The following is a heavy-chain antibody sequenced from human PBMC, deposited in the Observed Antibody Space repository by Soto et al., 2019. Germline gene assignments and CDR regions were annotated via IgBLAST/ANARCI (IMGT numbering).Heavy chain of an antibody. D-gene: IGHD1-26*01. CDR3: ARHGPGGSYSDY. CDR1: GGSISSSSYY. Sequence: QLQLQESGPGLVKPSETLSLTCTVSGGSISSSSYYWGWIRQPPGKGLEWIGSIYYSWSTYYNPSLKSRVTISVDTSKNQFSLKLSSVTAADTAVYYCARHGPGGSYSDYWGQGTLVTVSS. V-gene: IGHV4-39*01. J-gene: IGHJ4*02. CDR2: IYYSWST.